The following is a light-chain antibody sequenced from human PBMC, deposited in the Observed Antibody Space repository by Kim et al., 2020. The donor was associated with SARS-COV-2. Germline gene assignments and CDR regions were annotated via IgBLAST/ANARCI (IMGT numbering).Light chain of an antibody. CDR2: AAS. CDR3: QQSSSTPWT. V-gene: IGKV1-39*01. Sequence: ASVGDRVTITCRASQSISGDLNWYQQKPGKAPNLLIYAASSLQSGVPSRFSGSGSGTDFTLTISRLQPEDFAMYYCQQSSSTPWTFGQGTKVDIK. CDR1: QSISGD. J-gene: IGKJ1*01.